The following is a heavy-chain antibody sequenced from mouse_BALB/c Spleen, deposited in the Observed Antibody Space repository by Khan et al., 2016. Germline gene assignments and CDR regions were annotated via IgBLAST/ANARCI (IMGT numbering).Heavy chain of an antibody. V-gene: IGHV1-7*01. CDR3: ARILYNGNYHDY. J-gene: IGHJ2*01. CDR1: GYTFTSYW. CDR2: INPSTGYT. Sequence: QVQLQQSGAELAKPGASVKMSCKASGYTFTSYWMHWVKQRPGQGLEWIGYINPSTGYTEYNQKFKDKATLTADKSSSTAYMQLSSLTSEDSAVYYCARILYNGNYHDYWGQGTTLTVSS. D-gene: IGHD2-1*01.